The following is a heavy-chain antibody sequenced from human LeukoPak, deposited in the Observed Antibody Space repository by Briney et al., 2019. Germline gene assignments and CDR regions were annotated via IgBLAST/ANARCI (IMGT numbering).Heavy chain of an antibody. CDR3: ARQWIVGGTTIDF. CDR1: GYTFTSYY. J-gene: IGHJ4*02. D-gene: IGHD1-26*01. CDR2: INPSGGST. V-gene: IGHV1-46*01. Sequence: ASVKVSCKASGYTFTSYYMHWVRQAPGQGLEWMGIINPSGGSTSYAQKFQGRVTMTRDMSTSTVYMELSSLRSEDTAVYYCARQWIVGGTTIDFWGQGTLVTVSS.